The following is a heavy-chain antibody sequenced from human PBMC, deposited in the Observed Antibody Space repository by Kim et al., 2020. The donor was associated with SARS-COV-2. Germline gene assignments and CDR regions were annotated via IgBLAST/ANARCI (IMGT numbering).Heavy chain of an antibody. J-gene: IGHJ6*02. D-gene: IGHD3-10*01. Sequence: SVKVSCKASGGTFSSYAISWVRQAPGQGLEWMGGIIPIFGTANYAQKFQGRVTITADESTSTAYMELSSLRSEDTAVYYCARDPQYGSGSYYPYYYGMDVWGQGTTVTVSS. V-gene: IGHV1-69*13. CDR1: GGTFSSYA. CDR3: ARDPQYGSGSYYPYYYGMDV. CDR2: IIPIFGTA.